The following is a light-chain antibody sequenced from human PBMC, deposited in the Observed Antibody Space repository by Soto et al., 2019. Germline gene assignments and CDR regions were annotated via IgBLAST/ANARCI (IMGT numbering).Light chain of an antibody. CDR3: QQYYTTPWT. J-gene: IGKJ1*01. V-gene: IGKV4-1*01. CDR1: QGVLYMSNNKNN. CDR2: WAS. Sequence: DIVMTQSPDSLAVSLGERATINCKSSQGVLYMSNNKNNLAWYQQKPGQPPKLLISWASTRESGVPDLFSGSGSGTDFTLTISSLQAEDVAVYYCQQYYTTPWTFGQGTKVEIK.